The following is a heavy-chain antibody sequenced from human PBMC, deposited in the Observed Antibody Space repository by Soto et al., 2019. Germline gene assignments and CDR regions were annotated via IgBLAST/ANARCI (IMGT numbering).Heavy chain of an antibody. CDR1: GFTFDDYA. V-gene: IGHV3-9*01. CDR3: AKDRPPHYTFARFIGPYGMDV. D-gene: IGHD3-16*02. Sequence: GGSLRLSCAASGFTFDDYAMHWVRQAPGKGMEWVSGISWNSGSIGYADSVKGRFTISRDNAKNSLYLQMNSLRADDTALYYGAKDRPPHYTFARFIGPYGMDVWGQGTTVTVSS. J-gene: IGHJ6*02. CDR2: ISWNSGSI.